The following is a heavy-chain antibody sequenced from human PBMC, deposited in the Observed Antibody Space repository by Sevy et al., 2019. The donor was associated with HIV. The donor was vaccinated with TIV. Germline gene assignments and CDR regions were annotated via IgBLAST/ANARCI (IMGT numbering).Heavy chain of an antibody. CDR3: ARAPQQLVMREFDY. Sequence: GGSLRLSCAASGFTFSNYSMNWGRQAPGKGLEWVSRISSSSSYKYYEDSVKGRFTISRDNAKNSQYLQMNSLRAEDTAVYYCARAPQQLVMREFDYWGQGTLVTVSS. V-gene: IGHV3-21*01. CDR2: ISSSSSYK. CDR1: GFTFSNYS. D-gene: IGHD6-13*01. J-gene: IGHJ4*02.